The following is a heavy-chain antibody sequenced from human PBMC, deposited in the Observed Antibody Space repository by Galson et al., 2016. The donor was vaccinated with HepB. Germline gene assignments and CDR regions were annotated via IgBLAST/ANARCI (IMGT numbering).Heavy chain of an antibody. D-gene: IGHD3-3*01. V-gene: IGHV4-34*01. Sequence: SETLSLTCAVFGGTFTGYYWTWIRQSPGKGLEWIGEINHSGNTNYHLSLKSRVNLSVDMSKKQFTLQLTSATAADRAIYYCARGTYYDSATRFDSWGQGTPVTVAS. CDR3: ARGTYYDSATRFDS. CDR1: GGTFTGYY. CDR2: INHSGNT. J-gene: IGHJ4*02.